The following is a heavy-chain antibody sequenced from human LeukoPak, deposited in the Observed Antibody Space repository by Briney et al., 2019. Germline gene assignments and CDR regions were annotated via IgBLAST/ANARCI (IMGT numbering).Heavy chain of an antibody. Sequence: GGSLRLSCTASGFKFDDYGMTWVRQAPGKGLEWVSDINWNGDSRGYAHSVRGRFTIYRDNSKNSLYLQMNSLRAEDTAVYYCATGFFYYYYMDVWGKGTTVTVSS. CDR1: GFKFDDYG. CDR2: INWNGDSR. CDR3: ATGFFYYYYMDV. V-gene: IGHV3-20*04. J-gene: IGHJ6*03.